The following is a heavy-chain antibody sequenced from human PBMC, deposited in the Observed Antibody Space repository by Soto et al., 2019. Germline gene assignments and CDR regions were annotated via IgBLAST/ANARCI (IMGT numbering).Heavy chain of an antibody. CDR3: ARDFQQPERFLEWLTPGY. J-gene: IGHJ4*02. D-gene: IGHD3-3*01. CDR2: IWYDGSNK. V-gene: IGHV3-33*01. CDR1: GFTFSSYG. Sequence: GGSLRLSCAASGFTFSSYGMHWVRQAPGKGLEWVAVIWYDGSNKYYADSVKGRFTISRDNSKNTLYLQMNSLRAEDTAVYYCARDFQQPERFLEWLTPGYWGQGTLVTVSS.